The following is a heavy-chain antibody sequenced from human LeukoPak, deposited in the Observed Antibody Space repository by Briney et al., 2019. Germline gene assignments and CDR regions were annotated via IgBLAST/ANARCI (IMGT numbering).Heavy chain of an antibody. D-gene: IGHD5-18*01. CDR2: FDREDGES. CDR3: ATDGYSYGAFDY. CDR1: GYTLTEIS. V-gene: IGHV1-24*01. J-gene: IGHJ4*02. Sequence: ASVKVSCKVSGYTLTEISMYWVRQVPGKGLEWMGGFDREDGESIYAQKFQGRVTMTEDTSTDTAYMELSSLRSEDTAVYYCATDGYSYGAFDYWGQGTLVTVSS.